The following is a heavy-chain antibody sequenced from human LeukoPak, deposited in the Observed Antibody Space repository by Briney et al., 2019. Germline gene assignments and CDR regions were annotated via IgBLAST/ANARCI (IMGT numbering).Heavy chain of an antibody. CDR3: ARAQRSDYGMDV. V-gene: IGHV1-18*01. CDR1: GYTFMNYG. D-gene: IGHD3-10*01. CDR2: ISAYNGST. J-gene: IGHJ6*02. Sequence: ASVTVSCKASGYTFMNYGISWVRQAPGQGLEWMGWISAYNGSTNSAQNLQGRVTMTTDTSTSTAYMELRSLRSDDTAVYYCARAQRSDYGMDVWGQGTTVIVSS.